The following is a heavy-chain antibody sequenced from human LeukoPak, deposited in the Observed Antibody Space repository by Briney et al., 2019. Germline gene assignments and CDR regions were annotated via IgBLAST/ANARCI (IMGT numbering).Heavy chain of an antibody. V-gene: IGHV3-48*03. Sequence: GGSLSLSCAASGFTFSSYEMNWVRQAPGKGLEWVSYISSSGSTIYYADSVKGRFTISRDNAKNSLYLQMNSLRAEDTAVYYCARDGPNYDFWSGYFTSNSAFDYWGQGTLVTVSS. J-gene: IGHJ4*02. CDR2: ISSSGSTI. CDR1: GFTFSSYE. CDR3: ARDGPNYDFWSGYFTSNSAFDY. D-gene: IGHD3-3*01.